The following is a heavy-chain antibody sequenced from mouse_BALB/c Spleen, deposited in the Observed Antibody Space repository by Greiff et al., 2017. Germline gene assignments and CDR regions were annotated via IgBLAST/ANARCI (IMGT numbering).Heavy chain of an antibody. CDR2: IYWDDDK. J-gene: IGHJ4*01. D-gene: IGHD1-2*01. CDR1: GFSLSTFGMG. CDR3: AHGATTASMDY. Sequence: QVTLKECGPGILQPSQTLSLTCSFSGFSLSTFGMGVSWIRQPSGNGLEWLAHIYWDDDKHYNPSLKSRLTISKDTSNNQVFLKITTVDTADTATYYCAHGATTASMDYWGQGTSVTVSS. V-gene: IGHV8-13*01.